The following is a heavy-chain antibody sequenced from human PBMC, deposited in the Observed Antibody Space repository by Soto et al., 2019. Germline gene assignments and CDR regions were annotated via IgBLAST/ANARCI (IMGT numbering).Heavy chain of an antibody. Sequence: PSETLSLTCTVSGGSISNYYWSWIRQPPGKGLEWIGHMYNTGSTIYNPSLKSRVTISVDTSKNQFSLKLNSLTAADTAVYYCARDLWGYCGADCYPLDVWGQGTTVTVSS. J-gene: IGHJ6*02. D-gene: IGHD2-21*02. CDR3: ARDLWGYCGADCYPLDV. CDR2: MYNTGST. V-gene: IGHV4-59*01. CDR1: GGSISNYY.